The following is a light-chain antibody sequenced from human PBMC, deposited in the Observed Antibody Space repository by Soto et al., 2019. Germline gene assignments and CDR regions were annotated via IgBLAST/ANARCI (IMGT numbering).Light chain of an antibody. J-gene: IGKJ4*01. CDR1: QSVSSN. CDR3: QQYNNWPPLT. Sequence: EIVMTQSPATLSVSPGERATLSCSASQSVSSNLAWYQQKPGQAPRHLIYGASTRATGIPARFSGSGSGTEFTLTISSLQSEDFAVYYCQQYNNWPPLTFGGGTKVEIK. CDR2: GAS. V-gene: IGKV3-15*01.